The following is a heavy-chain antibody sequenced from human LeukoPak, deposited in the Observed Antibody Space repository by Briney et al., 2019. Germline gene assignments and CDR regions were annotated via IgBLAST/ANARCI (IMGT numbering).Heavy chain of an antibody. Sequence: SQTLSLTCTVSGGSISSGSYYWSWIRQPAGKGLEWIVRIYTSGSTNYNPSLKSRVTISVDTSKNQFSLKLSSVTAADTAVYYCARIGIAAAGYYMDVWGKGTTVTVSS. CDR1: GGSISSGSYY. J-gene: IGHJ6*03. CDR3: ARIGIAAAGYYMDV. CDR2: IYTSGST. D-gene: IGHD6-13*01. V-gene: IGHV4-61*02.